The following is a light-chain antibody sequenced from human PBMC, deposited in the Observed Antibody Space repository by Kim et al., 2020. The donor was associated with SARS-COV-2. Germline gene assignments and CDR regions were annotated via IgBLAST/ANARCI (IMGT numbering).Light chain of an antibody. CDR3: NSRDSSTNQVV. CDR2: GKN. CDR1: SLRSYY. Sequence: SELTQDPAVSVALGQTVRITCQGDSLRSYYASWYQQKPGQAPVLVIYGKNNRPSGIPDRFSGSSSGNTASLTITGAQAEDEADYYCNSRDSSTNQVVFGGGTKLPVL. J-gene: IGLJ2*01. V-gene: IGLV3-19*01.